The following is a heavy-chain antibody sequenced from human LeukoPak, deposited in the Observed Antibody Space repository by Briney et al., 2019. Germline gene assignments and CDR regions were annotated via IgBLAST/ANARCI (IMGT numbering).Heavy chain of an antibody. V-gene: IGHV3-23*01. CDR1: GFIFRSYD. J-gene: IGHJ5*02. CDR3: AKDRARTFGELLGQGFDP. D-gene: IGHD3-10*01. CDR2: ISGSGGST. Sequence: PGGSLRLSCAASGFIFRSYDMIWVRQAPGKGLEWVSAISGSGGSTYYADSVKGRFTISRDNSKNTLYLQMNSLRAEDTAVYYCAKDRARTFGELLGQGFDPWGQGTLVTVSS.